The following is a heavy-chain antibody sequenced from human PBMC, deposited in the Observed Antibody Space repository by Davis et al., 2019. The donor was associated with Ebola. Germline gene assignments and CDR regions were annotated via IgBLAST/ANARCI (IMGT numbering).Heavy chain of an antibody. CDR3: ARLRFLEWLSIDY. V-gene: IGHV7-4-1*02. Sequence: ASVKVSCKASGYTFTSYGITWVRQAPGQGLEWMGWINTNTGNPTYAQGFTGRFVFSLDTSVSTAYLQISSLKAEDTAVYYCARLRFLEWLSIDYWGQGTLVTVSS. J-gene: IGHJ4*02. CDR1: GYTFTSYG. D-gene: IGHD3-3*01. CDR2: INTNTGNP.